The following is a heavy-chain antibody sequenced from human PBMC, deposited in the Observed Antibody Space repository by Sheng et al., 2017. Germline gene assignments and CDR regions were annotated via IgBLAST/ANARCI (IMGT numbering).Heavy chain of an antibody. Sequence: EVQLVESGGGLVQPGGSLRLSCAASGFTFSSYAMNWVRQAPGKGLEWVSGISGSAANTYYADSVKGRFTISRDNSKNTLYLQMNSLRAEDMAVYYCAKDCLGVAGLWDGFDIWGQGTMVTVSS. V-gene: IGHV3-23*04. CDR3: AKDCLGVAGLWDGFDI. CDR2: ISGSAANT. J-gene: IGHJ3*02. D-gene: IGHD6-19*01. CDR1: GFTFSSYA.